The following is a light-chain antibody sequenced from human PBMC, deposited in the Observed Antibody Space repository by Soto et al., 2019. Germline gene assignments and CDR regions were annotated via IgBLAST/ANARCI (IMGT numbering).Light chain of an antibody. Sequence: EIVLTQSPATLSLSPGERATLSCRTSQSVGTYLAWYQHNPGQAPRLLIYDASNRATGIPARFSGSGSGTDFTLTISGPEPEDFAVYYCQQRYNWPNTLGQGTKLDIK. J-gene: IGKJ2*01. V-gene: IGKV3-11*01. CDR1: QSVGTY. CDR2: DAS. CDR3: QQRYNWPNT.